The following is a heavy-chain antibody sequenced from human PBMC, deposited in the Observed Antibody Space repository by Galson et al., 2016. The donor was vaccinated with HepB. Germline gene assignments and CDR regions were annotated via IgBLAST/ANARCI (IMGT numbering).Heavy chain of an antibody. D-gene: IGHD3-9*01. Sequence: SVKVSCKASGGTSNSYIITWVRQAPGQGLEWMGRIIPIPGLVNYAQKFQGRVTITADKSTSTAYMELSSLRSEDTAGYYCASGQGGVIGYPPREVGYYYNYMDVWGKGTTVSVSS. V-gene: IGHV1-69*02. CDR1: GGTSNSYI. CDR3: ASGQGGVIGYPPREVGYYYNYMDV. CDR2: IIPIPGLV. J-gene: IGHJ6*03.